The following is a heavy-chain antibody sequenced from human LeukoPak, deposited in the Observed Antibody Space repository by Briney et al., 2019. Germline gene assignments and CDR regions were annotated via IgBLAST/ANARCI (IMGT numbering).Heavy chain of an antibody. V-gene: IGHV1-18*01. CDR2: VSAYADDT. J-gene: IGHJ4*02. D-gene: IGHD2-15*01. Sequence: GASVKVSCKASGYTFISYGISWVRQAPGQGLEWMGWVSAYADDTNYVQKFQGRVTMTTDTSTSTAYMELRSLRFDDTAVYYCARDCIGCHGFDYWGQGTLVTVSP. CDR3: ARDCIGCHGFDY. CDR1: GYTFISYG.